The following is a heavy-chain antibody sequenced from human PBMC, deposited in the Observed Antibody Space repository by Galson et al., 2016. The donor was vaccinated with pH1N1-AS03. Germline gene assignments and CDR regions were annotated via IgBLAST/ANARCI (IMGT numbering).Heavy chain of an antibody. J-gene: IGHJ3*02. CDR1: GGTFNTYA. D-gene: IGHD2-15*01. V-gene: IGHV1-69*04. CDR3: AKGYSATPSGTFDI. CDR2: IIPMLNIP. Sequence: SVKVSCKASGGTFNTYAISWVRQAPGQGLEWMGRIIPMLNIPDYAQKFQVRVTITADKSTNTAYMELTNLRSDDTALCYCAKGYSATPSGTFDIWGQGTMV.